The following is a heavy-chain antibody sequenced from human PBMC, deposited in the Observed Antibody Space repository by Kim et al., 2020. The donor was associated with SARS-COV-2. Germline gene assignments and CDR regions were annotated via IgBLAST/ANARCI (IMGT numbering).Heavy chain of an antibody. CDR1: GFTFSSYA. J-gene: IGHJ4*02. CDR3: AKEGTRGSYSYFDY. CDR2: IYSGGSST. D-gene: IGHD1-26*01. V-gene: IGHV3-23*03. Sequence: GGSLRLSCAASGFTFSSYAMSWVRQAPGKGLEWVSVIYSGGSSTYYADSVKGRFTISRDNSKNTLYLQMNSLRAEDTAVYYCAKEGTRGSYSYFDYWGQGTLVTVSS.